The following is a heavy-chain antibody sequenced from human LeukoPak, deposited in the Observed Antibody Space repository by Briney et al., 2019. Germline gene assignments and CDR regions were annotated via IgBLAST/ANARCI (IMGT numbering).Heavy chain of an antibody. CDR1: GHSIINSYY. Sequence: SETLSLTCSVSGHSIINSYYWGWIRQPPGKGLEWIGSIYHSGSAYYNPSLKSRLTISVDTSKNQFSLKLNSVTAADTAVYYCARSGIAAAGTEWFDPWGQGTLVTVSS. J-gene: IGHJ5*02. CDR2: IYHSGSA. D-gene: IGHD6-13*01. CDR3: ARSGIAAAGTEWFDP. V-gene: IGHV4-38-2*01.